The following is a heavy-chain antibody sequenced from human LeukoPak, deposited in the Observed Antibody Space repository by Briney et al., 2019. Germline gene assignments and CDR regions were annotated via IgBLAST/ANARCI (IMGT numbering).Heavy chain of an antibody. V-gene: IGHV4-61*05. CDR2: IYYSGST. Sequence: PSETLSLTCTVSGGSLSSRSYYWGWIRQPPGKGLEWIGYIYYSGSTNYNPSLKSRVTISVDTSKNHFSLKLSSVTAADTAVYYCARLYDSSGYYYPFGYWGQGTLVTVSS. CDR1: GGSLSSRSYY. CDR3: ARLYDSSGYYYPFGY. J-gene: IGHJ4*02. D-gene: IGHD3-22*01.